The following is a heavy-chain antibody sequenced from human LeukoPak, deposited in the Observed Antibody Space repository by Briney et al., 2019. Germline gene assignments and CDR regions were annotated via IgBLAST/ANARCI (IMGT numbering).Heavy chain of an antibody. CDR1: GGXISSGGYY. D-gene: IGHD3-10*01. Sequence: SQTLSLTCTVSGGXISSGGYYWSWIRQHPGKGLEWIGYIYYSGSTYYNPSLKSRVTISVDTSKNQFSLKLSSVTAADTAVYYCAREMVRGVNFDYWGQGTLVTVSS. V-gene: IGHV4-31*03. CDR3: AREMVRGVNFDY. J-gene: IGHJ4*02. CDR2: IYYSGST.